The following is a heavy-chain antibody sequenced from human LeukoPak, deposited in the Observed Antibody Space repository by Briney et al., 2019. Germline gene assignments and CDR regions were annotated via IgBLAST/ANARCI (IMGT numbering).Heavy chain of an antibody. D-gene: IGHD3-9*01. J-gene: IGHJ4*02. CDR3: AKDATASPYFHWFDN. CDR1: GFTFSSYA. V-gene: IGHV3-23*01. Sequence: GGSLRLSCAASGFTFSSYAMNWVRQAPGKGLEWVAGISSGDRTFHAESVKGRFTISRDKSKDTLYLQMNSLRAEDTAVYYCAKDATASPYFHWFDNWGQGTQVTVSS. CDR2: ISSGDRT.